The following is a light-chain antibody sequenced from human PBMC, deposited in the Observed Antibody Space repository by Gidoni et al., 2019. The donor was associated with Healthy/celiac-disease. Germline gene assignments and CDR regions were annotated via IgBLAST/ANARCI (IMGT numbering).Light chain of an antibody. V-gene: IGKV1-5*01. CDR3: QQYNSYSPT. CDR1: QSISSW. J-gene: IGKJ2*01. CDR2: DAS. Sequence: DIQMTQSPSTLSASVGDRVTITCRASQSISSWLAWYQQKPGKAPKLLSYDASSLESGVPSRFSGSGSGTEFTLTISSLQSDDFATYYCQQYNSYSPTFGQGTKLEIK.